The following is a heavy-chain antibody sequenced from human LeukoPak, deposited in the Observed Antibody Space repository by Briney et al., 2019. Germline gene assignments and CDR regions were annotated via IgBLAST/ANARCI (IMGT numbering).Heavy chain of an antibody. CDR2: IYSSGST. CDR3: ARDRIAVSDPPNWFDP. D-gene: IGHD6-19*01. V-gene: IGHV4-39*07. J-gene: IGHJ5*02. CDR1: GGSISRSTYY. Sequence: SETLSLTCSVSGGSISRSTYYWGWIRQPPGKGLEWIGNIYSSGSTYYNPSLKSRVSISVDTSKNQFSLRLNSVTAADTAVYYCARDRIAVSDPPNWFDPWGQGTLVTVSS.